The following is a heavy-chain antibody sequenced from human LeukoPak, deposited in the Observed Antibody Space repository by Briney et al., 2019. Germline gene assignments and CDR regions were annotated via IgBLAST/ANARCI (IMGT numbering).Heavy chain of an antibody. J-gene: IGHJ5*02. D-gene: IGHD6-6*01. V-gene: IGHV1-8*03. Sequence: ASVTVSCKASGYTFTSYDINWVRQATGQGLEWMGWMNPNSGNTGYAQKFQGRVTITRNTSISTAYMELSSLRSEDTAVHYCARGEQLVNWFDPWGQGTLVTVSS. CDR3: ARGEQLVNWFDP. CDR1: GYTFTSYD. CDR2: MNPNSGNT.